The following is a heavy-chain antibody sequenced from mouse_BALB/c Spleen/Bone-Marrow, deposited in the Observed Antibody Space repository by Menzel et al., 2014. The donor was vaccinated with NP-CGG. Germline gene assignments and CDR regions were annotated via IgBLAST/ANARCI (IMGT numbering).Heavy chain of an antibody. CDR3: APYYYGSSYGFYWYFDV. CDR2: INPSNGRT. J-gene: IGHJ1*01. D-gene: IGHD1-1*01. CDR1: GYTFTSYW. Sequence: QVQLKESGAELVKPGASVKLSCKASGYTFTSYWMHWVKQRPGQGPEWIGEINPSNGRTNYNEKFKSKATLTVDKSSSTAYMQLSSLTSEDSAVYYCAPYYYGSSYGFYWYFDVWGAGTTVTVSS. V-gene: IGHV1S81*02.